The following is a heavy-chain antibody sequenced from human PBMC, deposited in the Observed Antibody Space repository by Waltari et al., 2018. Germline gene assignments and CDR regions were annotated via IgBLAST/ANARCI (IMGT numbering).Heavy chain of an antibody. V-gene: IGHV3-23*01. Sequence: EVQLLESGGGLVQPGGSLRLSCAASGFTFSDYAMTWVRQAPRKGLEWVSTIGESGGNTNYADSVKGRFNISRDNSKNTLYLQMNSLRAEDTAVYYCAKDRRGNWNYVGAFDIWGQGTVVTVSS. CDR1: GFTFSDYA. J-gene: IGHJ3*02. D-gene: IGHD1-7*01. CDR2: IGESGGNT. CDR3: AKDRRGNWNYVGAFDI.